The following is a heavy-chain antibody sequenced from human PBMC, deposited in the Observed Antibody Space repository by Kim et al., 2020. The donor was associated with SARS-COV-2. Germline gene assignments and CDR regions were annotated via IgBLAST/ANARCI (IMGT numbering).Heavy chain of an antibody. J-gene: IGHJ6*02. V-gene: IGHV3-21*01. CDR1: GFTFSSYS. CDR3: ARDRGDYEHYYYYYGMDV. CDR2: ISSSSSYI. D-gene: IGHD4-17*01. Sequence: GGSLRLSCAASGFTFSSYSMNWVRQAPGKGLEWVSSISSSSSYIYYADSVKGRFTISRDNAKNSLYLQMNSLRAEDTAVYYCARDRGDYEHYYYYYGMDVWGQGTTVTVSS.